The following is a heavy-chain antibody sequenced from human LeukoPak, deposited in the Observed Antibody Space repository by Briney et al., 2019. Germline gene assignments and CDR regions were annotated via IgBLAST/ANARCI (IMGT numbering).Heavy chain of an antibody. CDR1: GFTFSSYS. CDR2: ISSISSYI. V-gene: IGHV3-21*01. Sequence: GGSLRLSCAASGFTFSSYSMNWVRQAPGKGLEWVACISSISSYIYYADAVKGRFTISRDNAKNSLYLQMNSLRAEDTAVYYCAELGITMIGGVWGKGTTVTISS. J-gene: IGHJ6*04. CDR3: AELGITMIGGV. D-gene: IGHD3-10*02.